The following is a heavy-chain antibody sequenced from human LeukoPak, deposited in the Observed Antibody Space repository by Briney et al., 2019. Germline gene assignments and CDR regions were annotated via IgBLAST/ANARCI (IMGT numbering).Heavy chain of an antibody. D-gene: IGHD1-26*01. J-gene: IGHJ4*02. V-gene: IGHV3-23*01. Sequence: GGSLRLSCAASGFTFSSYAMSWVRQAPGKGLEWGSAISGSGGSTYYADSVKGRFTISRDNSKNTLYLQMNSLRAEDTAVYYCAKSSWTHSGSPTDFDYWGQGTLVTVSS. CDR1: GFTFSSYA. CDR3: AKSSWTHSGSPTDFDY. CDR2: ISGSGGST.